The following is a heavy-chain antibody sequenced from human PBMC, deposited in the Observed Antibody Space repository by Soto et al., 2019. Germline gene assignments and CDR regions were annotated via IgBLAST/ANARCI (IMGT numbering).Heavy chain of an antibody. V-gene: IGHV4-31*03. CDR2: IYYSGST. CDR3: ARVTKNYDILTGYWGFDP. CDR1: GGSISSGGYY. J-gene: IGHJ5*02. Sequence: SETLSLTCTVSGGSISSGGYYWSWIRQHPGKGLEWIGYIYYSGSTYYNPSLKSRVTISVDTSKNQFSLKLSSVTAADTAVYYCARVTKNYDILTGYWGFDPWGQGTLVTVSS. D-gene: IGHD3-9*01.